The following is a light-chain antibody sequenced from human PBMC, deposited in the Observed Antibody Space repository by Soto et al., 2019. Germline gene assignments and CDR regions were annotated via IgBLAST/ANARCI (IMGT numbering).Light chain of an antibody. CDR1: QTISSW. V-gene: IGKV1-5*01. J-gene: IGKJ1*01. CDR2: DAS. Sequence: DIQITQSPSTLSASVGDRVTVTSRASQTISSWLAWYQQKPGKAPNLLIFDASSLESGVPSRFSGSGSGTEFTLTISSLQPDDFATYYCQHYNNYSPTFGQGTKVDIK. CDR3: QHYNNYSPT.